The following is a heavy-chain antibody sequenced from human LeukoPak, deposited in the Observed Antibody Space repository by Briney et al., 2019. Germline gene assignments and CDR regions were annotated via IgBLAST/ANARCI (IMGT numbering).Heavy chain of an antibody. D-gene: IGHD6-19*01. CDR3: ARAGYSSGPYYYYGMDV. Sequence: PWGTLSLTCAASGGSISSSNWWSWVRQPPGKGLEWIGEIYHSGSTNYNPSLKSRVTISVDRSKNQFSLKLSSVTAADTAVYYCARAGYSSGPYYYYGMDVWGKGTTVTVSS. CDR1: GGSISSSNW. V-gene: IGHV4-4*02. CDR2: IYHSGST. J-gene: IGHJ6*04.